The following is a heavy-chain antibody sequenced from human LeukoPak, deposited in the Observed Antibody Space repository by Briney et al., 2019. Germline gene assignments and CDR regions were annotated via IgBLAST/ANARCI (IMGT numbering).Heavy chain of an antibody. D-gene: IGHD1-26*01. CDR3: ARDLIVGATANWFDP. CDR2: IYSGGST. V-gene: IGHV3-66*01. Sequence: GGSLRLSCTVSGFTVSSNYMSWVRQAPGKGLEWVSVIYSGGSTYYADSVKGRFTISRDNSKNTLYLQMNSLRAEDTAVYYCARDLIVGATANWFDPWGQGTLVTVSS. CDR1: GFTVSSNY. J-gene: IGHJ5*02.